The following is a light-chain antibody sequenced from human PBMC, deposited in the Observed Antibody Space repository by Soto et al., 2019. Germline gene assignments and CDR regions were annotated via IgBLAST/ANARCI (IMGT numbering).Light chain of an antibody. J-gene: IGKJ4*01. CDR2: GAS. V-gene: IGKV3-20*01. Sequence: EIVLTQSPGTLSLSPGERATLSCRASQSVSSSYLAWYQQKPGQAPRLLIYGASSRATGIPDRFSGSGSGTDFTLTISRLEPEDFAVYYCQQYNNWFTFGGGTKVDI. CDR3: QQYNNWFT. CDR1: QSVSSSY.